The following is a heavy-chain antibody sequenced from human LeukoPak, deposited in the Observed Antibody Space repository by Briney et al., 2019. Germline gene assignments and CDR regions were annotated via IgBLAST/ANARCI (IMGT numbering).Heavy chain of an antibody. V-gene: IGHV3-30*02. CDR3: AKLGRVSVALYHFDY. CDR1: GFNFRSYG. CDR2: IRHDGTDK. J-gene: IGHJ4*02. Sequence: GGSLRLSCAASGFNFRSYGMHWVRQVPGKGREWVAFIRHDGTDKYYADSVKGRFTISRDNSDETLYLQMSSLRVDDTAVYYCAKLGRVSVALYHFDYWGQGALVTVSS. D-gene: IGHD6-19*01.